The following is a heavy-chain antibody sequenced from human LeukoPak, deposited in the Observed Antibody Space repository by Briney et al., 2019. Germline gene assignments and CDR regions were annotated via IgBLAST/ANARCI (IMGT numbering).Heavy chain of an antibody. Sequence: ASVKVSCKASGYTFTSYDINWVRQATGQGLEWMGWMNPNSGNTGYAQKFQGRVTMTRNTSISTAYMELSSLRSEDTAVYYCARDPVVVSYDFWSGLPDYWGQGTLVTVSS. V-gene: IGHV1-8*01. CDR1: GYTFTSYD. CDR2: MNPNSGNT. CDR3: ARDPVVVSYDFWSGLPDY. J-gene: IGHJ4*02. D-gene: IGHD3-3*01.